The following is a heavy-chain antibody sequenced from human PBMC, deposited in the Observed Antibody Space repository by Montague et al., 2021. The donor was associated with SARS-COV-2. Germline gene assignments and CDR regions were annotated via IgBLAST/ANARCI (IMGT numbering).Heavy chain of an antibody. Sequence: SETLSLTCTVSGGSIRSYYWSWIRQPPGKGLEWIGKIYSSGSTNXXPSLKSRVTISMDTSKSQFSLKLTSVTAADTAVYYCARHTRGWQPFDFWGQGTLVTVSS. J-gene: IGHJ4*02. V-gene: IGHV4-59*01. CDR2: IYSSGST. CDR1: GGSIRSYY. CDR3: ARHTRGWQPFDF. D-gene: IGHD6-19*01.